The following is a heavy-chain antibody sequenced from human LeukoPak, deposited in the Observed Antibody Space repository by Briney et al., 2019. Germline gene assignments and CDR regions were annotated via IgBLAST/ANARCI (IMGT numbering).Heavy chain of an antibody. D-gene: IGHD3-10*01. Sequence: SVKVYCKASGGTFSSYAISWVRQAPGQGLEWVGGIIPIFGTANYAQKLQGRVTITADKSTSTAYMELSSLRSEDTAVYYCARSTSAGSYFYYFDYWGQGTLVTVSS. V-gene: IGHV1-69*06. J-gene: IGHJ4*02. CDR2: IIPIFGTA. CDR3: ARSTSAGSYFYYFDY. CDR1: GGTFSSYA.